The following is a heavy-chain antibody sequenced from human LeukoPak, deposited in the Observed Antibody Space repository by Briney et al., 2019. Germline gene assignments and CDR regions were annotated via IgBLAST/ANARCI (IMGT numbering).Heavy chain of an antibody. CDR1: RGSISSYY. V-gene: IGHV4-59*01. CDR2: IYYSGST. D-gene: IGHD3-22*01. J-gene: IGHJ4*02. Sequence: SETLSLTCTVSRGSISSYYWSWIRQPPGKGLEWIGYIYYSGSTNYNPSLKSRVTISVDTSKNQFSLKLSSVTAADTAVYYCARDLGDYDSSGFDYWGQGTLVTVSS. CDR3: ARDLGDYDSSGFDY.